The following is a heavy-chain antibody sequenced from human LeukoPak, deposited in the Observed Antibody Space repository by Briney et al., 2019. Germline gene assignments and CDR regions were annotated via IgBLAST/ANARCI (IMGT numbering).Heavy chain of an antibody. CDR2: ISYDGSNK. V-gene: IGHV3-30*18. J-gene: IGHJ6*02. CDR3: AKEYCSSTSCLSYYYYYYGMDV. Sequence: RGSLRLSCAASGFTFSSYGMHWVRQAPGKGLEWMAVISYDGSNKYYADSVKGRFTISRDNSKNTLYLQMNSLRAEDTAVYYCAKEYCSSTSCLSYYYYYYGMDVWGQGTTVTVSS. D-gene: IGHD2-2*01. CDR1: GFTFSSYG.